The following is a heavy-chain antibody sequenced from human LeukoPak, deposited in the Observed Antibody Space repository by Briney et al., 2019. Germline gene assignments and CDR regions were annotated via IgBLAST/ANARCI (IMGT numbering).Heavy chain of an antibody. CDR2: ISAYNGNT. Sequence: ASVKVSCKASGYTFTSYGISWVRQAPGQGLEWMGWISAYNGNTNYAQKLQGRVTMTTDTSTSTAYMELRSLRSDDTAVYYCATGIAVAGTDAFDIWGQGTMVTVSS. D-gene: IGHD6-19*01. CDR3: ATGIAVAGTDAFDI. J-gene: IGHJ3*02. V-gene: IGHV1-18*01. CDR1: GYTFTSYG.